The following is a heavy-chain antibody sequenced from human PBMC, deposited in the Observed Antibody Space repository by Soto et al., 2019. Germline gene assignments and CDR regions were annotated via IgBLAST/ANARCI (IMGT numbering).Heavy chain of an antibody. CDR3: ARDPVVTPQRYYFDY. V-gene: IGHV3-30-3*01. D-gene: IGHD2-15*01. J-gene: IGHJ4*02. Sequence: GGSLRLSCAASGFTFSSYAMHWVRQAPGKGLEWVAVISYDGSNKYYADSVKGRFTISRDNSKNTLYLQMNSLRAEDTAVYYCARDPVVTPQRYYFDYWGQGTLVTVSS. CDR2: ISYDGSNK. CDR1: GFTFSSYA.